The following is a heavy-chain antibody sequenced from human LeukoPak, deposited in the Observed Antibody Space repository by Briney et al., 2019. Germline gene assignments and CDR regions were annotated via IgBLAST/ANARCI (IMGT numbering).Heavy chain of an antibody. CDR1: GFTFSYHW. D-gene: IGHD6-13*01. V-gene: IGHV3-7*01. CDR3: AKDSYSKGDF. CDR2: IKNDGAVK. J-gene: IGHJ4*02. Sequence: GGSLTLSCAASGFTFSYHWMTWVRQAPGKGLEWVANIKNDGAVKSYVDSVKGRFTISRDNAKNSLYLQMNSLRAEDTAVYYCAKDSYSKGDFWGQGVLVTVSS.